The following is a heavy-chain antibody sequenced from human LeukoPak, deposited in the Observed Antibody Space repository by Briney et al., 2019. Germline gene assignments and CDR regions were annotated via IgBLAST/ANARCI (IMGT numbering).Heavy chain of an antibody. D-gene: IGHD6-19*01. Sequence: SVKVSCKASEGTFSSYAISWVRQAPGQGLEWMGGIIPIFGTANYAQKFQGRVTITADESTSTAHMELSSLRSEDTAVYYCAREIKFSSGCFDYWGQGTLVTVSS. J-gene: IGHJ4*02. V-gene: IGHV1-69*01. CDR1: EGTFSSYA. CDR3: AREIKFSSGCFDY. CDR2: IIPIFGTA.